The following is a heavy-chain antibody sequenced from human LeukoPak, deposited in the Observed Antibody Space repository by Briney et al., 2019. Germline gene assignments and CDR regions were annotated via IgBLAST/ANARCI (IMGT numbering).Heavy chain of an antibody. J-gene: IGHJ6*02. CDR2: IYPGDSDT. Sequence: GESLKISCKGSGYTFTGYWIGWVRQMPGKGLEWMGIIYPGDSDTRYSPSFQGQVTISADKSISTAYLQWSSLKASDTAIYYCARHGWLSMAGPYYYGMDVWGQGTTVTVSS. CDR3: ARHGWLSMAGPYYYGMDV. CDR1: GYTFTGYW. V-gene: IGHV5-51*01. D-gene: IGHD3-22*01.